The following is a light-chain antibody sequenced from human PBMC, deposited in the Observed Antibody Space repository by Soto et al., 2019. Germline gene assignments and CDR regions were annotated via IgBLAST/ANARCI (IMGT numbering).Light chain of an antibody. CDR1: SIDVGGNNY. J-gene: IGLJ1*01. Sequence: SVLTQPAPLSGSPGQSITISCPWASIDVGGNNYVSWYQQYPGKAPKLMVCDVSNRPSGVSNRFSGSKSGNTASLTISGLQAEDEADYYCSSFTGTSYVFGTGTKVTVL. V-gene: IGLV2-14*01. CDR2: DVS. CDR3: SSFTGTSYV.